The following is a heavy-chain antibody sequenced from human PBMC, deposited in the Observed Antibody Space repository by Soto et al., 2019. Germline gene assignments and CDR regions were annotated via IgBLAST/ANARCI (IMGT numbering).Heavy chain of an antibody. CDR3: ARDSQLLNLDY. J-gene: IGHJ4*02. V-gene: IGHV1-46*02. CDR1: GDTKDSYY. Sequence: APVEASCKASGDTKDSYYMHWVRQAPGQGLEWMGIINPSGGSTSYAQKFQGRVTMTRDTSTSTVYMELSSLRSEDTAVYYCARDSQLLNLDYLGQGTLVTVTS. D-gene: IGHD1-26*01. CDR2: INPSGGST.